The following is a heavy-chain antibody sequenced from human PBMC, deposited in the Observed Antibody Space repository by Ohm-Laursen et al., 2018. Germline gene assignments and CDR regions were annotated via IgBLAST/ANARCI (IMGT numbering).Heavy chain of an antibody. Sequence: SLRLSCAASGFSFSTYAMTWVRQAPGEGLVWVSRINSDGSTTNYADSVKGRFTISRDNAKNSLYLQMNSLRAEDTAVYYCARDPGGFQHWGQGTLVTVSS. D-gene: IGHD3-10*01. CDR1: GFSFSTYA. CDR2: INSDGSTT. J-gene: IGHJ1*01. V-gene: IGHV3-74*01. CDR3: ARDPGGFQH.